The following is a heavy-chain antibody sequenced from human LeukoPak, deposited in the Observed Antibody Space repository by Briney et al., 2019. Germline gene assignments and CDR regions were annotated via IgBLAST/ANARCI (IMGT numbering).Heavy chain of an antibody. CDR2: ISAYNGNT. CDR3: ARPGIAAAAHYFDY. CDR1: GYTFTSYG. J-gene: IGHJ4*02. Sequence: ASVKVSCKASGYTFTSYGISWVRQAPGQGLVWMGWISAYNGNTNYAQKLQGRVTMTTDTSTSTAYMELRSLRSDDTAVYYCARPGIAAAAHYFDYWGQGTLVTVSS. V-gene: IGHV1-18*01. D-gene: IGHD6-13*01.